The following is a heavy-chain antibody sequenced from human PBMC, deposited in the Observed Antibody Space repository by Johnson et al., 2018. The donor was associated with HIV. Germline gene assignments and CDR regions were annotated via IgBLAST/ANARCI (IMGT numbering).Heavy chain of an antibody. Sequence: VQLVESGGGLVQPGGSLRLSCAASGFTVRSNHISWVRQTPGKGLEWVSVIHSGGSTYYADSVKGRFTISRDNAKNSLHLQMNSLRAEDTAVYFCVREGPSERAGFDFWGQGTMVTVSS. J-gene: IGHJ3*01. CDR1: GFTVRSNH. CDR2: IHSGGST. V-gene: IGHV3-66*01. CDR3: VREGPSERAGFDF.